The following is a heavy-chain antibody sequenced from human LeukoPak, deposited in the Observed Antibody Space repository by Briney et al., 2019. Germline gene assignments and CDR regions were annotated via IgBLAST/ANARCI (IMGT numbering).Heavy chain of an antibody. CDR1: GFTFNNYA. Sequence: PGESLRLSCAASGFTFNNYAMTWVRQAPGKGLEWVANINRDGSGKYYVDSVRGRFTISRDNAKNSLYLQMNSLRAEDTAVYYCARVQTGTTNWFDPWGQGTLVTASS. D-gene: IGHD1-1*01. CDR3: ARVQTGTTNWFDP. V-gene: IGHV3-7*04. CDR2: INRDGSGK. J-gene: IGHJ5*02.